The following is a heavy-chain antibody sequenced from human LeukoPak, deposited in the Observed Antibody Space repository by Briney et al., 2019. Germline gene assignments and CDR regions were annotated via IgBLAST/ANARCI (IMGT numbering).Heavy chain of an antibody. CDR2: INQDGHEN. Sequence: PGGSLRLSCAASGFTFSSYRMSWVRQVPGKGLECVANINQDGHENHYVDSVKGRFTISRDDVQNSLHLQMNSLRADDTAVYYCARGGRYYLGYWGQGTLVTVSS. J-gene: IGHJ4*02. CDR3: ARGGRYYLGY. CDR1: GFTFSSYR. V-gene: IGHV3-7*01.